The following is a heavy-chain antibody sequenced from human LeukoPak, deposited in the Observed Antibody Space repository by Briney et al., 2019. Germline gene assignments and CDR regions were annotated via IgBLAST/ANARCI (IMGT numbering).Heavy chain of an antibody. V-gene: IGHV3-23*01. D-gene: IGHD5-18*01. J-gene: IGHJ4*02. CDR1: GFTFSSYG. CDR3: AKQGPGYSYGYIDY. Sequence: GGTLRLSCAASGFTFSSYGMSWVRQAPGKGLEWVSAISGSGGSTYYADSVKGRFTISRDNSKNTLYLQMNSLRAEDTAVYYCAKQGPGYSYGYIDYWGQGTLVTVSS. CDR2: ISGSGGST.